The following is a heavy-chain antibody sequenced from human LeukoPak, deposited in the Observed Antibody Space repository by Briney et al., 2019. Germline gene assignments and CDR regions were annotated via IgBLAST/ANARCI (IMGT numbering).Heavy chain of an antibody. J-gene: IGHJ4*02. CDR3: AWGDSSGWYYFDY. D-gene: IGHD6-19*01. V-gene: IGHV1-3*01. Sequence: GASVKVSCKASGYTFTSYAMHWVRQAPGQRLEWMGWINAGNGNTKYSQKFQGRVTITRDTSASTAYMELSSLRSEDTAVYYCAWGDSSGWYYFDYWGQGTQVTVSS. CDR2: INAGNGNT. CDR1: GYTFTSYA.